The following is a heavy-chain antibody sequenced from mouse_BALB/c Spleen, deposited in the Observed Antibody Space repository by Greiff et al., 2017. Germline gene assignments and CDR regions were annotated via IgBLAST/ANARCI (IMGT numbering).Heavy chain of an antibody. CDR2: ICAGGST. Sequence: VKLMESGPGLVAPSQSLSITCTVSGFSLTSYGVHWVRQPPGKGLEWLGVICAGGSTNYNSALMSRLSISKDNSKSQVFLKMHSLQTDDTAMYYCARDQAMIGRDYWGQGTLVTVSA. J-gene: IGHJ3*01. CDR1: GFSLTSYG. CDR3: ARDQAMIGRDY. D-gene: IGHD2-4*01. V-gene: IGHV2-9*02.